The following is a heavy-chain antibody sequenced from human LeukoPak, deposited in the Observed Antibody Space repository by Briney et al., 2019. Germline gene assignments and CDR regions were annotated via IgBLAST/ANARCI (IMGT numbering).Heavy chain of an antibody. D-gene: IGHD6-6*01. CDR2: ISGSGGST. CDR3: AKDEYSSSSHFDY. V-gene: IGHV3-23*01. Sequence: GGSLRLSCAASGLTFSSYAMSWVRQAPGKGLEWVSAISGSGGSTYYADSVKGRFTISRDNSKNTLYLQMNSLRAEDTAVYYCAKDEYSSSSHFDYWGQGTLVTVSS. J-gene: IGHJ4*02. CDR1: GLTFSSYA.